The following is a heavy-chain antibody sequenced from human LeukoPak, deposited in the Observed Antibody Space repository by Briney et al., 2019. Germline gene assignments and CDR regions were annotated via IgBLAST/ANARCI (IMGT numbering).Heavy chain of an antibody. Sequence: GASVKVSCKASGCTFTSYGISWVRQAPGQGLEWMGWISAYNGNTNYAQKLQGRVTMTTDTSTSTAYMELRSLRSDDTAVYYCARGYCSSTSCYRGAFDIWGQGTMVTVSS. CDR2: ISAYNGNT. CDR3: ARGYCSSTSCYRGAFDI. CDR1: GCTFTSYG. V-gene: IGHV1-18*01. D-gene: IGHD2-2*02. J-gene: IGHJ3*02.